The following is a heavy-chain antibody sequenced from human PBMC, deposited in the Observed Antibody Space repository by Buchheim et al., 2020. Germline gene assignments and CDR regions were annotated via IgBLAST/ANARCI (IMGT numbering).Heavy chain of an antibody. J-gene: IGHJ6*02. Sequence: QVQLVESGGGVVQPGRSLRLSCAASGFTFSSYAMHWVRQAPGKGLEWVAVISYDGSNKYYADSVKGRFTIPRDNSKNTLYLQMNSLRAEDTAVYYCARDLIDYDFWSGTNYYYYYGMDVWGQGTT. D-gene: IGHD3-3*01. V-gene: IGHV3-30*04. CDR1: GFTFSSYA. CDR2: ISYDGSNK. CDR3: ARDLIDYDFWSGTNYYYYYGMDV.